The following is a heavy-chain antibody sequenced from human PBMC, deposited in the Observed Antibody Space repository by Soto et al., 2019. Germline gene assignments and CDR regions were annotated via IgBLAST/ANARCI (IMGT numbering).Heavy chain of an antibody. V-gene: IGHV6-1*01. D-gene: IGHD3-16*02. CDR1: GDSVSSNSAA. J-gene: IGHJ3*01. CDR2: TYYRSKWYN. CDR3: ASERGYYRSYVWGSYRFAFDF. Sequence: SQTLSLTCAISGDSVSSNSAAWNWIRQSPSRGLEWLGRTYYRSKWYNDYAVSVKSRITINPDTSKNQFSLQLNSVTPEDTAVYYCASERGYYRSYVWGSYRFAFDFWGQGTLVIVSS.